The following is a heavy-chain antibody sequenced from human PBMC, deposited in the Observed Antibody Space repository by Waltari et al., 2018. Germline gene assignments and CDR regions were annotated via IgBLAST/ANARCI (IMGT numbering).Heavy chain of an antibody. Sequence: EVQLVESGGGLVKPGGSLRLSCGASGFSFSSYSMNWVRQAPGKGLVWVSSISSSNTYIHYADSVKGRFTISRDNAKNALYLQMNSLRVEDTAVYYCVSGGWGFYFDYWGQGTVVTVSS. V-gene: IGHV3-21*01. CDR3: VSGGWGFYFDY. J-gene: IGHJ4*02. CDR2: ISSSNTYI. D-gene: IGHD7-27*01. CDR1: GFSFSSYS.